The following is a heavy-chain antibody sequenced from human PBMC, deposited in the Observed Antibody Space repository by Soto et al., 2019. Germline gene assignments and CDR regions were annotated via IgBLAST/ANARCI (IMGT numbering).Heavy chain of an antibody. CDR2: IKSKTDGGTT. Sequence: EVQLVESGGGLVKPGGSLRLSCAASGFTFSNAWMNWVRQAPGKGLEWVGRIKSKTDGGTTDYATPVKGRFTISRDDSKHTLYLQMNSLQPEETAVYYCTTDRYSSGWYGGDYYYGMDVWGQGTTVTVSS. J-gene: IGHJ6*02. D-gene: IGHD6-19*01. CDR3: TTDRYSSGWYGGDYYYGMDV. CDR1: GFTFSNAW. V-gene: IGHV3-15*07.